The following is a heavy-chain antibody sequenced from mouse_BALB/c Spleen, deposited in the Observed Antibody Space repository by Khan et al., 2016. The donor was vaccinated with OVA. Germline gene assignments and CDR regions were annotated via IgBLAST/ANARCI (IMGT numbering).Heavy chain of an antibody. V-gene: IGHV1S41*01. CDR2: IAPGSGST. CDR1: GYTFTSYW. D-gene: IGHD1-1*01. Sequence: DLVMPGAAVTLSCKASGYTFTSYWINWIKQRPGQGLEWIGRIAPGSGSTYYNDKFKGKATLTVDASSSTAYIQLSSLTSEDSAVXFCARSNYFASCLYAMDYWGQGTSLTVSS. J-gene: IGHJ4*01. CDR3: ARSNYFASCLYAMDY.